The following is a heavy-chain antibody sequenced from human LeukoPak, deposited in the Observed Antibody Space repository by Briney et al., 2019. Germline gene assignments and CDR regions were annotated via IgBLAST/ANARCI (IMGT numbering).Heavy chain of an antibody. D-gene: IGHD2-21*02. Sequence: QAGGSLRLPCAASGFTFSSYGMHWVRQAPGKGLEWVAVISYDGSNKYYADSVKGRFTISRDNSKNTLYLQMNSLRAEDTAVYYCAGAWVTAPPDAFDIWGQGTMVTVSS. CDR2: ISYDGSNK. CDR3: AGAWVTAPPDAFDI. J-gene: IGHJ3*02. CDR1: GFTFSSYG. V-gene: IGHV3-30*03.